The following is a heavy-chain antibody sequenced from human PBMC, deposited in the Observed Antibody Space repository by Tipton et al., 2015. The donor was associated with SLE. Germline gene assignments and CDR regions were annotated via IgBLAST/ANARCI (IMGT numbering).Heavy chain of an antibody. CDR1: EFTFSSYA. Sequence: GSLRLSCAASEFTFSSYAMTWVRQAPGKGLEWVSGISGSGSSTYHADSVKGRFTISRDNSKNTLYLHMNSLRAEDTAVHYCAKGRGYSSSSFDYWGQGALVTVSS. D-gene: IGHD6-6*01. J-gene: IGHJ4*02. CDR3: AKGRGYSSSSFDY. V-gene: IGHV3-23*01. CDR2: ISGSGSST.